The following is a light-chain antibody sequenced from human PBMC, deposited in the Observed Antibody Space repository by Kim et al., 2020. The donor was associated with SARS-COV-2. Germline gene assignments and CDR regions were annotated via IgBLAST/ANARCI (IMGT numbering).Light chain of an antibody. J-gene: IGKJ1*01. CDR1: QSVSSSY. CDR2: GAS. CDR3: QQYGSSPWT. Sequence: SPGERAPRSCRASQSVSSSYLAWYLQKPGQAPRLLIYGASSRATGIPDRFSGSGSGTDFTLTISRLEPEDFAVYYCQQYGSSPWTFGQGTKVEIK. V-gene: IGKV3-20*01.